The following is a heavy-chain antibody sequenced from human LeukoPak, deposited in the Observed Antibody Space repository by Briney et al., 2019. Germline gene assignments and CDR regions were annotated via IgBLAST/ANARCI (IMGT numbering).Heavy chain of an antibody. CDR2: INAGNGNT. J-gene: IGHJ4*02. CDR3: ARGGATTYSGDY. D-gene: IGHD5-12*01. Sequence: ASVTVSCKASGYTFTSYAMHWVRQAPGQRLEWMGWINAGNGNTKYSQKFQGRVTITRDTSASTAYMELSSLRSEDTAVYYCARGGATTYSGDYWGQGTLVTVSS. V-gene: IGHV1-3*01. CDR1: GYTFTSYA.